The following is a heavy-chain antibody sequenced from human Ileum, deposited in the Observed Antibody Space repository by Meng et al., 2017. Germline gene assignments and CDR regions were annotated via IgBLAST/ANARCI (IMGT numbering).Heavy chain of an antibody. CDR1: VDSVSSNRAV. Sequence: QVQPQQAGPGLVEPSQTLSRTCAISVDSVSSNRAVWSWIRQSPSRGLEWLGRTYYRSKWYYDYAVSVKSRITINPDTSKNQFSLQLNSVIPEDTAVYFCARDLSGGTGRRLYFDLWGLGTLVTVSS. J-gene: IGHJ4*02. V-gene: IGHV6-1*01. CDR2: TYYRSKWYY. CDR3: ARDLSGGTGRRLYFDL. D-gene: IGHD3-16*01.